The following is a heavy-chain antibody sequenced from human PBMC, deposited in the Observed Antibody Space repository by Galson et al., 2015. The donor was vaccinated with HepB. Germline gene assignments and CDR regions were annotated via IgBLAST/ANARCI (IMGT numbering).Heavy chain of an antibody. CDR1: GGTFSSYA. D-gene: IGHD5-18*01. Sequence: SVKVSCKASGGTFSSYAISWVRQAPGQGLEWMGGIIPIFGTANYAQKFQGRVTITADESTSTAYMELSSLRSEDMAVYYCARDGFSLAGYAFDIWGQGTMVTVSS. J-gene: IGHJ3*02. CDR2: IIPIFGTA. CDR3: ARDGFSLAGYAFDI. V-gene: IGHV1-69*13.